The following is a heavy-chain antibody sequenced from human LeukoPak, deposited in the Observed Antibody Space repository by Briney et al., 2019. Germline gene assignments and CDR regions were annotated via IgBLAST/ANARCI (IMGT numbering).Heavy chain of an antibody. Sequence: GGSLRLSCAASGFTFSSYWMHWVRQAPGKGLVWVSRINSDGSSTSYADSVKGRFTISRDNAKNTLYLQMNSLRAEDTAVYYCAKFAAATSFDYWGQGTLVTVSS. D-gene: IGHD6-13*01. V-gene: IGHV3-74*01. CDR1: GFTFSSYW. J-gene: IGHJ4*02. CDR3: AKFAAATSFDY. CDR2: INSDGSST.